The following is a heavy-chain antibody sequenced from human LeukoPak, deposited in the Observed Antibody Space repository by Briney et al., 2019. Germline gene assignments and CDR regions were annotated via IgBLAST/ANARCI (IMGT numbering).Heavy chain of an antibody. CDR2: ITRNNAVI. J-gene: IGHJ4*02. CDR1: GFIFDDYA. Sequence: GGSLRLSCAASGFIFDDYAMHWVRRTSGKGLQWVSGITRNNAVIGYVDSVKGRFTISRDSAKNSLYLQMDSLRPDDTAFYYCARGDILTTRQLDSWGLGTLVTVSS. V-gene: IGHV3-9*01. CDR3: ARGDILTTRQLDS. D-gene: IGHD3-9*01.